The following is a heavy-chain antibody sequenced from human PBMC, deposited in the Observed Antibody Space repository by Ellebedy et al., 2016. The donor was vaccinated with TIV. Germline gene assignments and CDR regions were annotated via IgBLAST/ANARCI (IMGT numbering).Heavy chain of an antibody. CDR3: ARDLAYYDILTGYWDYFDY. CDR2: ISSSSSTI. D-gene: IGHD3-9*01. Sequence: GESLKISXAASGFTFSSYSMNWVRQAPGKGLEWVSYISSSSSTIYYADSVKGRFTISRDNAKNSLYLQMNSLRAEDTAVYYCARDLAYYDILTGYWDYFDYWGQGTLVTVSS. CDR1: GFTFSSYS. J-gene: IGHJ4*02. V-gene: IGHV3-48*04.